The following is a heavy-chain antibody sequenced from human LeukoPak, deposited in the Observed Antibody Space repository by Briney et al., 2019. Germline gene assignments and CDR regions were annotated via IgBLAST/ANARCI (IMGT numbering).Heavy chain of an antibody. J-gene: IGHJ3*02. CDR3: ARPRPLYGSGVNDAFDI. CDR2: IYPGDSDT. CDR1: GYSFTSYW. Sequence: GESLKISCKGSGYSFTSYWISWVRQMPGKGLEWMGIIYPGDSDTRYSPSFQGQVTISADKSISTAYLQWSSLKASDTAMYYCARPRPLYGSGVNDAFDIWGQGTMVTVSS. D-gene: IGHD3-10*01. V-gene: IGHV5-51*01.